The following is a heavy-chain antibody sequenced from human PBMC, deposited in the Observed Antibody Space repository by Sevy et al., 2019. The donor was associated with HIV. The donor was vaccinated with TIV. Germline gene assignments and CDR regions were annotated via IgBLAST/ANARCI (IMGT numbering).Heavy chain of an antibody. V-gene: IGHV3-11*01. CDR3: AREQQQLPNYYYGMDV. D-gene: IGHD6-13*01. CDR2: ISSSGSTI. J-gene: IGHJ6*02. CDR1: GFSFSDYY. Sequence: GGSLRLSCAASGFSFSDYYMSWIRQAPGKGLEWVSYISSSGSTIYYADSVKGRFTISRDNAKNSLYLQMNSLRAEDTAVYYCAREQQQLPNYYYGMDVWGQRTTVTVSS.